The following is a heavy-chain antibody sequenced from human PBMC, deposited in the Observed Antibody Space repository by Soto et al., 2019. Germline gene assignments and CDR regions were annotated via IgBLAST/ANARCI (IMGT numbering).Heavy chain of an antibody. J-gene: IGHJ4*02. D-gene: IGHD3-22*01. CDR1: GFTFSSYA. Sequence: GGSLRLSCAASGFTFSSYAMSWVRQAPGKGLEWVSVITGSGGSTYYADSVRGRFTISRDNSKNTLYLQRNSLRAEDTAVYYCAKAWDSSGYYFDYWGQGTLVTVSS. CDR3: AKAWDSSGYYFDY. V-gene: IGHV3-23*01. CDR2: ITGSGGST.